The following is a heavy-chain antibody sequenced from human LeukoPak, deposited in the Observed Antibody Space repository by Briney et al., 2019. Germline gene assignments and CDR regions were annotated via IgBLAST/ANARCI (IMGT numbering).Heavy chain of an antibody. J-gene: IGHJ6*04. CDR2: IWYDGSNK. CDR1: GFTFSSYG. CDR3: ASYYGSGSYGGMDV. Sequence: GGSLRLSCAASGFTFSSYGMHWVRQAPGKGLEWVAVIWYDGSNKYYADSVKGRFTISRDNSKNTPYLQMNSLRAEDTAVYYCASYYGSGSYGGMDVWGKGTTLTVSS. V-gene: IGHV3-33*01. D-gene: IGHD3-10*01.